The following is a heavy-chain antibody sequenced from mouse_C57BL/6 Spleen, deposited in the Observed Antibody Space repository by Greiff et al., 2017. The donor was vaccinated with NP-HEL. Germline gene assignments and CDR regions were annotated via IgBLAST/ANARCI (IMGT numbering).Heavy chain of an antibody. D-gene: IGHD2-12*01. CDR3: ARWSDSYCRLYAMGD. CDR2: IDPNSSCT. J-gene: IGHJ4*01. V-gene: IGHV1-72*01. Sequence: QVQLQQSGAELVKPGASVKLSCTASGYTFTSYWMPWVKQRPGRGLEWIGRIDPNSSCTKYTEKFKSKATLTVAKPSSTAYMQLSSLTSEDSAVYYCARWSDSYCRLYAMGDWGQGTSVTVAS. CDR1: GYTFTSYW.